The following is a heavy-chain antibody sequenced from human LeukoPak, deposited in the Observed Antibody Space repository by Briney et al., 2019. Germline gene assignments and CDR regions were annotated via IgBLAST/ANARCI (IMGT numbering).Heavy chain of an antibody. CDR3: ARVLGYGSSTSCYDPYYFDY. Sequence: SEPLSLPCSVCGYSISRGHYWGRIGQPPGAGLEWIGSIYYSGSTYYNPSLKSRLTISVDTAKTQFSLKLRSVTAADTAVYYCARVLGYGSSTSCYDPYYFDYWGQGTLVTVSS. V-gene: IGHV4-38-2*02. CDR2: IYYSGST. J-gene: IGHJ4*02. D-gene: IGHD2-2*01. CDR1: GYSISRGHY.